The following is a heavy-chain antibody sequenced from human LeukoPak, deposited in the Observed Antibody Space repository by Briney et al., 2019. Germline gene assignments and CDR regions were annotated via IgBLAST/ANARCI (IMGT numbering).Heavy chain of an antibody. CDR1: GFTFSGSA. V-gene: IGHV3-73*01. J-gene: IGHJ4*02. CDR2: IRSKANSYAT. Sequence: PGGSLRLSCAASGFTFSGSAMHGLRQASGKGLEGVGRIRSKANSYATAYAASVKGSFTISRDDSKNTAYLQMNSLKTEDTAVYYCTFLSGTFDYWGQGTLVTVSS. D-gene: IGHD2/OR15-2a*01. CDR3: TFLSGTFDY.